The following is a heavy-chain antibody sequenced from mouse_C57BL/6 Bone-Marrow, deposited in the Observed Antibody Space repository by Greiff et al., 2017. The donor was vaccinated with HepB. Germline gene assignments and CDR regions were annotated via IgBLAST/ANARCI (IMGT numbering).Heavy chain of an antibody. CDR3: AIRGYYSNHWYFDV. CDR2: IHPAVSDT. CDR1: GYTFTSYW. J-gene: IGHJ1*03. Sequence: VQLQQPGAELVKPGASVKVSCKASGYTFTSYWMHWVKQRPGQGLEWIGSIHPAVSDTNYNQKFKGKATLTVDKSSSTAYMQRSSLTSEDSAVYYCAIRGYYSNHWYFDVWGTGTTVTVSS. V-gene: IGHV1-74*01. D-gene: IGHD2-5*01.